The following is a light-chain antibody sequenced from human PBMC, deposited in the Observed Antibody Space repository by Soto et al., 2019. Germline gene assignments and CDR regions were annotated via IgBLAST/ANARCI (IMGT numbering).Light chain of an antibody. CDR1: QNVPSSY. V-gene: IGKV3-15*01. Sequence: LFFSPRERATLSCRASQNVPSSYLAWYQQKPGQAPRLLIYGASTRATGIPASFSGSGSGTEFTLTFCALQSLDFPVLRCQQYNKWCTFGGGTKVDIK. CDR2: GAS. CDR3: QQYNKWCT. J-gene: IGKJ4*02.